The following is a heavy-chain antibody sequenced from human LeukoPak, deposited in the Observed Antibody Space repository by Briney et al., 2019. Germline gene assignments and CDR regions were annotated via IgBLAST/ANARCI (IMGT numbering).Heavy chain of an antibody. J-gene: IGHJ4*02. CDR1: GFTFSSYE. CDR2: ISSSGSTI. Sequence: GGSLRLSCAASGFTFSSYEMNWVRQAPGKGLEWVSYISSSGSTIYYADSVKGRFTISRDNAKNSLYLQMNSLRAEDTAVYYCARERDRLEMQLWLSTGGYFDYWGQGTLVTVSS. D-gene: IGHD5-18*01. CDR3: ARERDRLEMQLWLSTGGYFDY. V-gene: IGHV3-48*03.